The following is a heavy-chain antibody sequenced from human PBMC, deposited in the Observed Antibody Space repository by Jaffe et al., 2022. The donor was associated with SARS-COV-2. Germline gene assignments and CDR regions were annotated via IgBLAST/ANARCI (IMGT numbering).Heavy chain of an antibody. D-gene: IGHD6-19*01. V-gene: IGHV4-59*01. J-gene: IGHJ2*01. Sequence: QVQLQESGPGLVKPSETLSLTCTVSGGSISSYYWSWIRQPPGKGLEWIGYIYYSGSTNYNPSLKSRVTISVDTSKNQFSLKLSSVTAADTAVYYCARTVADPVVLDYWYFDLWGRGTLVTVSS. CDR1: GGSISSYY. CDR2: IYYSGST. CDR3: ARTVADPVVLDYWYFDL.